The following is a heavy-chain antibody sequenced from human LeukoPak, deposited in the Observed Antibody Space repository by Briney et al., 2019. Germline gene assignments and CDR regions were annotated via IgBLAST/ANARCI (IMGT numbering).Heavy chain of an antibody. CDR1: GFTFDTYP. V-gene: IGHV3-48*02. D-gene: IGHD3-16*01. Sequence: PGGSLRLSCAAAGFTFDTYPMNWVRQAPGRGLEWISYISSNRDTIYYAASVKGRFTISRDNARYSLYLQMNSLRDEDTAVYYCARRAGGLARNNWFDPWGQGTLVTVSS. CDR3: ARRAGGLARNNWFDP. J-gene: IGHJ5*02. CDR2: ISSNRDTI.